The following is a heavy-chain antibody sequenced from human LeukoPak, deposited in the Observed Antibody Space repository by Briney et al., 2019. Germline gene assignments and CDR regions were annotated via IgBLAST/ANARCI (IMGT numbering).Heavy chain of an antibody. J-gene: IGHJ4*02. CDR1: GFTVSSNY. V-gene: IGHV3-53*01. CDR3: ARSPGSSWYYFDY. Sequence: GGSLRLSCAASGFTVSSNYMSWVRQAPGKGLEWVSVIYSGGSTYYADSVKGRFTISRDNSKNTLYLQMNSLRAEDTAVYYCARSPGSSWYYFDYWGQGTLVTVSS. CDR2: IYSGGST. D-gene: IGHD6-13*01.